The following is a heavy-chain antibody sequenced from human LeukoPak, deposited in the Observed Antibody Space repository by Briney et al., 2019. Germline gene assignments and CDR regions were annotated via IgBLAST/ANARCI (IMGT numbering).Heavy chain of an antibody. CDR1: GFTFNIYA. V-gene: IGHV3-23*01. CDR3: AKDRPNYHESNGHYYRLNGDS. CDR2: IMSSGGGT. D-gene: IGHD3-22*01. Sequence: GGSLRLSCAASGFTFNIYAMSWVRQAPGKGLEWVSSIMSSGGGTFYADSVKDRFTISRDNSKNTLYLQMSRLRVEDTAVYYCAKDRPNYHESNGHYYRLNGDSWGQGTLVTVSS. J-gene: IGHJ5*01.